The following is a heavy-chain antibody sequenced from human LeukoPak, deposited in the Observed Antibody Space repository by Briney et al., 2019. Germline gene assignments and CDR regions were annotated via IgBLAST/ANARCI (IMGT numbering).Heavy chain of an antibody. J-gene: IGHJ5*02. CDR1: GYTFTDNY. V-gene: IGHV1-2*06. CDR3: AKDGVVPAAHTGPFDP. Sequence: GASVKVSCKASGYTFTDNYIHWVRQAPGQGLEWMGRIDPNSGGTNYAQKFQGRVIMTGDTSISTAYMELSRLRSDDTAVYYCAKDGVVPAAHTGPFDPWGQGTLVTVSS. CDR2: IDPNSGGT. D-gene: IGHD2-2*01.